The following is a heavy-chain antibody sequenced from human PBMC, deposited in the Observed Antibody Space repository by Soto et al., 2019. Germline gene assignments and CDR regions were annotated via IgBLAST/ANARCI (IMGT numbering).Heavy chain of an antibody. Sequence: SETLSLTCAVYGGSFSGYYWSWIRQPPGKGLEWIGEINHSGSTNYNPSLKSRVTISVDTSKNQFSLKLSSVTAADTAVYYCAMLVLIVLRFLEWLPPPHYFDYWGQGTLVTVSS. CDR3: AMLVLIVLRFLEWLPPPHYFDY. J-gene: IGHJ4*02. CDR2: INHSGST. D-gene: IGHD3-3*01. V-gene: IGHV4-34*01. CDR1: GGSFSGYY.